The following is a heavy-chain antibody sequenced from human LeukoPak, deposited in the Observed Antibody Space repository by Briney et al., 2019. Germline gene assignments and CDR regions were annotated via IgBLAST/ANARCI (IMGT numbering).Heavy chain of an antibody. CDR1: GYTFTSYA. D-gene: IGHD5-24*01. V-gene: IGHV1-69*04. J-gene: IGHJ4*02. Sequence: SVKASCKASGYTFTSYAISWVRQAPGQGLEWMGRIIPILGIANYAQKFQGRVTITADKSTSTAYMELSSLRSEDTAVYYCAREAEMATIRKWGQGTLVTVSS. CDR3: AREAEMATIRK. CDR2: IIPILGIA.